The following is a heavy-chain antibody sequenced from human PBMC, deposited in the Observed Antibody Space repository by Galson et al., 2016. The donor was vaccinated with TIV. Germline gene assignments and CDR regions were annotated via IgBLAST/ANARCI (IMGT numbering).Heavy chain of an antibody. V-gene: IGHV1-18*01. CDR2: ISTYNGHT. D-gene: IGHD3-3*01. CDR3: ARDFPRLTFYDFWTGSYTDGMDV. Sequence: VSCKASGYIFTNYGINWVRQAPGQGLEWMGWISTYNGHTKYAQKYQGRVTMTRDTSTNTVFMELRSLRSDDTAVYFCARDFPRLTFYDFWTGSYTDGMDVWGQGTTVTVSS. J-gene: IGHJ6*02. CDR1: GYIFTNYG.